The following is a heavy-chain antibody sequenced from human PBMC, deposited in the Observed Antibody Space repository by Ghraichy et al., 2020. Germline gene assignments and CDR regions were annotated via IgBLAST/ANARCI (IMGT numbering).Heavy chain of an antibody. V-gene: IGHV4-30-4*01. D-gene: IGHD3-3*01. Sequence: SETLSLTCTVSGGSISSGDYFWTWIRQTPGKGLEWIGYIYSRGSTYYKPSLKSRVVISLATSKNQFSLNLSSVTAADTAVYYCARGRGEVLRVLEWFDYWGQGTLVTVSS. CDR1: GGSISSGDYF. CDR3: ARGRGEVLRVLEWFDY. J-gene: IGHJ4*02. CDR2: IYSRGST.